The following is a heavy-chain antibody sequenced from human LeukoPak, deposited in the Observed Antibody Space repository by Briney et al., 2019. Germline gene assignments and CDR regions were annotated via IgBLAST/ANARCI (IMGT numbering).Heavy chain of an antibody. Sequence: GGSLRLSCAASGFTFSSYAMSWVRQAPGKGLEWVSAISGSGGSTYYADSVKGRFTISRDNSKNTLYLQMNSLRAEDTAVYYWAKNLIVHFVVVPAPQTDSGGRGPRAPVS. D-gene: IGHD2-21*01. CDR2: ISGSGGST. CDR1: GFTFSSYA. V-gene: IGHV3-23*01. J-gene: IGHJ4*02. CDR3: AKNLIVHFVVVPAPQTDS.